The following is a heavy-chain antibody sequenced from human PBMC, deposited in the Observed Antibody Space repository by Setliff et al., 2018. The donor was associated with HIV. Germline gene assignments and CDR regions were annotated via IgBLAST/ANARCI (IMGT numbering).Heavy chain of an antibody. Sequence: ASVKVSCKASGYSFTNYGISWVRQAPGQGLEWMGWISSYNDNTNYALNLQGRVTMTTDTSTSTAYMELRSLRSDDTAVYYCARDDVGYCSGGSCYHLFDTFDLWVQGTVVTVSS. CDR2: ISSYNDNT. CDR1: GYSFTNYG. V-gene: IGHV1-18*01. J-gene: IGHJ3*01. D-gene: IGHD2-15*01. CDR3: ARDDVGYCSGGSCYHLFDTFDL.